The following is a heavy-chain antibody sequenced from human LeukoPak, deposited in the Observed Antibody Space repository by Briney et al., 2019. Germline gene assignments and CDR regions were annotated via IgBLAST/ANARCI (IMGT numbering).Heavy chain of an antibody. D-gene: IGHD2-15*01. CDR1: GFTFSSYA. CDR3: AIRRWSPWYYFDY. Sequence: PGGSLRLSCAASGFTFSSYAMSWVRQAPGKGLEWVSAISGSGGSTYYADSVKGRFTISRDNSKNTLYLQMNSLRAEDTAVYYCAIRRWSPWYYFDYWGQGTLVTVST. V-gene: IGHV3-23*01. J-gene: IGHJ4*02. CDR2: ISGSGGST.